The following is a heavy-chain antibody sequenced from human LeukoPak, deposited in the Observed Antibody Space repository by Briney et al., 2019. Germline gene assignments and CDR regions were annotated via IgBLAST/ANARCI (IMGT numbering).Heavy chain of an antibody. CDR2: INPNSGGT. CDR3: ARDFYLTGTTLFWDGGDCPAFDY. Sequence: ASVKVSCKASGYTFTGYYMHWVRQAPGQGLEWMGWINPNSGGTNYAQKFQGRVTMTRDTSISTAYMEPSRLRSDDTAVYYCARDFYLTGTTLFWDGGDCPAFDYWGQGTLVTVSP. D-gene: IGHD1-7*01. J-gene: IGHJ4*02. CDR1: GYTFTGYY. V-gene: IGHV1-2*02.